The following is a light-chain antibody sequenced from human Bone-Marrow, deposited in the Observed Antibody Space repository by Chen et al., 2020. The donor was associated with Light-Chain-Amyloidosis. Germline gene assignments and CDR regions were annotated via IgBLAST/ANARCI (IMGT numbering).Light chain of an antibody. V-gene: IGLV3-21*02. CDR3: QVWDRSSDRPV. CDR2: DDS. CDR1: NIGSTS. Sequence: SYVLTQPSSVSVAPGQTATIACGGKNIGSTSVQGEQQTPGQAPLLVLYDDSDRPSGIPERLSCSNSGNTATLTISRVEAGDEADYYCQVWDRSSDRPVFGGGTKLTVL. J-gene: IGLJ3*02.